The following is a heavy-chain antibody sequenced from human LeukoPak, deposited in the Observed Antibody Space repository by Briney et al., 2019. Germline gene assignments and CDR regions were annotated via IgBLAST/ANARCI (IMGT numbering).Heavy chain of an antibody. CDR1: GFTFSSYW. Sequence: GGSLRPSCAASGFTFSSYWMSWVRQAPGKVLELVANIKQDGSEKYYVDSVKGRFTISRDNAKNSLYLQMNSLRAEDTAVYYCPRDSNWFDPWGQGTLVTVSS. CDR3: PRDSNWFDP. J-gene: IGHJ5*02. V-gene: IGHV3-7*01. CDR2: IKQDGSEK.